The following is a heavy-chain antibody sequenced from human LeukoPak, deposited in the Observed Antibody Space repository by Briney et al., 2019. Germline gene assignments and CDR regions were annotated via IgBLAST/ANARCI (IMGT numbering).Heavy chain of an antibody. Sequence: GGSLRLSCAASGFTFSSYGMHWVRQAPGKGLEWVAFIRYDGSNKYYADSVKGRFTISRDNSKNTLYLQMNSLRAEDTAVYYCAKDLPRLGSSSAGIDYWGQGTLVTVSS. J-gene: IGHJ4*02. CDR3: AKDLPRLGSSSAGIDY. V-gene: IGHV3-30*02. CDR1: GFTFSSYG. D-gene: IGHD6-6*01. CDR2: IRYDGSNK.